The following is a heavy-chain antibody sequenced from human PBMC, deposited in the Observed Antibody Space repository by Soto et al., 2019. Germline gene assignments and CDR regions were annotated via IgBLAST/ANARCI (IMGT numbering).Heavy chain of an antibody. CDR3: ARVSGPYYYGLDV. J-gene: IGHJ6*02. Sequence: QVQLQESGPGLVKPSQTLSLTCTVSGVSISNSDYWWGWSRQSPGKGLEWIGNTYYSGTTNYNPYLKSRATISLDTSKNQFSLTLTSVTDAATAVYYCARVSGPYYYGLDVWGQGTTVTVSS. CDR2: TYYSGTT. V-gene: IGHV4-30-4*01. CDR1: GVSISNSDYW. D-gene: IGHD3-3*01.